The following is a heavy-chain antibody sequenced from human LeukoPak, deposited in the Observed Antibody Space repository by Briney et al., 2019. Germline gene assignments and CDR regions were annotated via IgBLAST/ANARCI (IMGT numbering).Heavy chain of an antibody. V-gene: IGHV1-69*05. CDR2: IIPIFGTA. Sequence: GASVKVSCKASGGTFSSYAISWVRQAPGQGLEWMGGIIPIFGTANYAQKFQGRVTITTDESTSTAYMELSSLRSEDTAVYYCARGGLELRIDCAFDIWGQGTMVTVSS. CDR3: ARGGLELRIDCAFDI. J-gene: IGHJ3*02. CDR1: GGTFSSYA. D-gene: IGHD1-7*01.